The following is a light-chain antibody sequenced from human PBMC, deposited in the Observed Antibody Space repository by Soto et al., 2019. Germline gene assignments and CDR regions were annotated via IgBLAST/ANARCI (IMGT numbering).Light chain of an antibody. Sequence: EIVLTQSPVTLSLSPGDSATLSCRASQSISSSLAWYQQKPGQAPRLLIHGASNRATAIPARFSGSGSGTDFTLTISSLQPEDFAVYYCQQRSIWPPMYTFGQGTKLEIK. CDR2: GAS. J-gene: IGKJ2*01. CDR1: QSISSS. V-gene: IGKV3-11*01. CDR3: QQRSIWPPMYT.